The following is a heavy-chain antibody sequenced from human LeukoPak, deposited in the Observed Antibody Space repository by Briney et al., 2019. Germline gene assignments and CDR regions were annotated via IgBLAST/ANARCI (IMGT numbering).Heavy chain of an antibody. CDR2: FDPEDGET. Sequence: ASVKVPCKVSGYTLTELSMHWVRQAPGKGPEWMGGFDPEDGETIYAQKFQGRVTMTEDTSTDTAYMELSSLRSEDTAVYYCARVGGREWLLNYYYNMDVWGKGTTVTVSS. V-gene: IGHV1-24*01. D-gene: IGHD3-3*01. CDR1: GYTLTELS. J-gene: IGHJ6*03. CDR3: ARVGGREWLLNYYYNMDV.